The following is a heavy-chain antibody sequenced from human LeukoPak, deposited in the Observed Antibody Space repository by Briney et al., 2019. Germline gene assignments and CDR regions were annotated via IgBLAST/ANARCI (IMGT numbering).Heavy chain of an antibody. J-gene: IGHJ5*02. CDR3: AGCSGGSCYGGFDP. CDR2: ISGSGGST. CDR1: GFTFSSYW. Sequence: GGSLRLSCAASGFTFSSYWMHWVRQAPGKGLEWVSAISGSGGSTYYADSVKGRFTISRDNSKNTLYLQMNSLRAEDTAVYYCAGCSGGSCYGGFDPWGQGTLVTVSS. D-gene: IGHD2-15*01. V-gene: IGHV3-23*01.